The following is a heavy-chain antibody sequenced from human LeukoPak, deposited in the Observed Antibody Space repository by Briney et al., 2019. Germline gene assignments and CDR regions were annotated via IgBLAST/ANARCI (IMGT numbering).Heavy chain of an antibody. J-gene: IGHJ4*02. V-gene: IGHV4-31*03. Sequence: SETLSLTCTVSGGSISSGGYYWSWIRQHPGKGLEWIGYIYYSGTTYYNPSLKSRVTISLDTSKNQFSLRLNSVTAADTAVYYGARAPSFSGGVFHSWGQGTLVPVSS. CDR2: IYYSGTT. D-gene: IGHD3-10*01. CDR3: ARAPSFSGGVFHS. CDR1: GGSISSGGYY.